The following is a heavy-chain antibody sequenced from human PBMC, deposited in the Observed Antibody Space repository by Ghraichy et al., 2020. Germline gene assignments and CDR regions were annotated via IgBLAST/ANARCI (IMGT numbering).Heavy chain of an antibody. J-gene: IGHJ4*02. D-gene: IGHD4-23*01. CDR1: GYTFTSYD. CDR2: MNPNSGNT. CDR3: ARGRASYGGIRLRY. Sequence: ASVKVSCKASGYTFTSYDINWVRQATGQGLEWMGWMNPNSGNTGYAQKFQGRVTMTRNTSISTAYMELSSLRSEDTAVYYCARGRASYGGIRLRYWGQGTLVTVSS. V-gene: IGHV1-8*01.